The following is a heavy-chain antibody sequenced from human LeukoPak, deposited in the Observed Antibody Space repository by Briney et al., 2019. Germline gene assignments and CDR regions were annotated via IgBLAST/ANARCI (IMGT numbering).Heavy chain of an antibody. D-gene: IGHD1-26*01. CDR2: IYTSGST. J-gene: IGHJ4*02. Sequence: SQTLSLTCTVSGGSISSGSYYWSWIRQPAGKGLEWIGRIYTSGSTNYNPSLKSRVTISVDTSKNQFSLKLSSVTAADTAVYYCARDNRVGASSAYYFDYWAREPWSPSPQ. V-gene: IGHV4-61*02. CDR1: GGSISSGSYY. CDR3: ARDNRVGASSAYYFDY.